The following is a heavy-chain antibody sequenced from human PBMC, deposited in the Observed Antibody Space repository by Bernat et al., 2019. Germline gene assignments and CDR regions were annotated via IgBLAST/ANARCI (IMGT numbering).Heavy chain of an antibody. CDR3: AILDTAMVKGFDY. CDR1: GGTFSSYT. J-gene: IGHJ4*02. D-gene: IGHD5-18*01. V-gene: IGHV1-69*02. Sequence: QVQLVQSGAEVKKPGSSVKVSCKASGGTFSSYTISWVRQAPGQGLAWMGRIIPILGIANYAQKFQGRVTITADKSTSTAYMELSSVISEDTAVYYCAILDTAMVKGFDYWGQGTLVTVSS. CDR2: IIPILGIA.